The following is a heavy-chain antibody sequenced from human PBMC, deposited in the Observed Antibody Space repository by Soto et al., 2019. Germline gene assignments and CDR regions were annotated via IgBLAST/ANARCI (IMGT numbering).Heavy chain of an antibody. CDR1: GFTFSNAW. V-gene: IGHV3-15*07. J-gene: IGHJ4*02. D-gene: IGHD6-13*01. CDR3: TTGVSAAGYY. Sequence: EVQLVESGGGLVKPGGSLRLSCAASGFTFSNAWMNWVRQAPGKGLEWVGHIKSKTVGGTTDYAAPVKGRFTIARDDSRISLYLTMKSLKSENTAVYYCTTGVSAAGYYWGQGTLVTVSA. CDR2: IKSKTVGGTT.